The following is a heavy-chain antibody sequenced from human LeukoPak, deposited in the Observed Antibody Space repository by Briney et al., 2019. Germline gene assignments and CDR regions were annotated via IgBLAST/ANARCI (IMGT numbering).Heavy chain of an antibody. Sequence: MSSETLSLTCAVYGGSFSGYYWSWIRQPPGKGLEWIGEINHSGSTNYNPSLKSRVTISVDTSKNQFSLRLSSVTAADTAVYYCARGRRGGYNYVLDYWGQGTLVTVSS. CDR2: INHSGST. J-gene: IGHJ4*02. CDR1: GGSFSGYY. CDR3: ARGRRGGYNYVLDY. D-gene: IGHD5-12*01. V-gene: IGHV4-34*01.